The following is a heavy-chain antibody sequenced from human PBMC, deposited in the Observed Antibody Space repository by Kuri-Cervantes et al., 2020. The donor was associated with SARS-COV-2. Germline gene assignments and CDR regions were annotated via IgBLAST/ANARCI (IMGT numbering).Heavy chain of an antibody. CDR3: ARGGGIAAAPSGY. CDR2: ISYDGSNK. V-gene: IGHV3-30*04. CDR1: GFTFSSYA. J-gene: IGHJ4*02. Sequence: SLKISCAASGFTFSSYAMHWVRQAPGKGLEVVAVISYDGSNKYYADSQKGLFTISRDNSKNTLYLQMNSLRAEDTAVYYCARGGGIAAAPSGYWGQGTLVTVSS. D-gene: IGHD6-13*01.